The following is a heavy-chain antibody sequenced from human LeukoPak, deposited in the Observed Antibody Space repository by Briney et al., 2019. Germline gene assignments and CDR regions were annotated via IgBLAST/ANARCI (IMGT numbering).Heavy chain of an antibody. CDR1: GFTFTSYA. V-gene: IGHV3-23*01. CDR2: ISGGGSST. CDR3: AKESGQLDV. J-gene: IGHJ6*04. Sequence: PGWSLRLSCAASGFTFTSYAMSWVRQAPGKGLEWVSVISGGGSSTYHADSVKGRFTISRDNSKNTLYLQMNGLRGEDTAVYYCAKESGQLDVWGKGTTVTVSS. D-gene: IGHD3-3*01.